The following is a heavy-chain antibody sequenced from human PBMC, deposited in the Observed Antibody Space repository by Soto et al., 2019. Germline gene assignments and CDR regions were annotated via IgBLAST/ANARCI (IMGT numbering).Heavy chain of an antibody. CDR3: ARGGRSGDY. CDR1: GFTFSSHW. D-gene: IGHD2-15*01. V-gene: IGHV3-7*01. J-gene: IGHJ4*02. CDR2: IKQDGSEK. Sequence: EVQLVESGGGLVQPGGSLRLSCAASGFTFSSHWMSWVRQAPGKGLEWVANIKQDGSEKYYVDSVKGRFTISRDNAKNSLYLQMNSLRAEDTAVYYCARGGRSGDYWGQGTLVTVSS.